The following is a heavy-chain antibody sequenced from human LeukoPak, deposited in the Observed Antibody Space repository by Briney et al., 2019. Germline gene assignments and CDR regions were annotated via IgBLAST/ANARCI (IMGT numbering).Heavy chain of an antibody. D-gene: IGHD1-26*01. V-gene: IGHV3-21*01. Sequence: PGGSLRLSCAASGFTFSSYSMNWVRQAPGKGLEWVSSISSSSSYIYYADSVKGRFTISRDNAKNSLYLQMNSLRAEDTAVYYCAREWELLDDAFDIWGQGTMVTVSS. CDR1: GFTFSSYS. J-gene: IGHJ3*02. CDR2: ISSSSSYI. CDR3: AREWELLDDAFDI.